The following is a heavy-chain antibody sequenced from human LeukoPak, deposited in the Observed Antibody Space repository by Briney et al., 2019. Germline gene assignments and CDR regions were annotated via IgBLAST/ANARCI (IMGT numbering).Heavy chain of an antibody. V-gene: IGHV4-30-2*01. J-gene: IGHJ4*02. D-gene: IGHD3-10*01. CDR2: IYHSGST. Sequence: PSETLSLTCSVSGGSISSGGYSWSWIRQPPGKGLEWIGYIYHSGSTYYNPSLKSRVTISVDRSKNQFSLKLSSVTAADTAVYYCATWTYYYGSGSYYSFFDYWGQGTLVTVSS. CDR1: GGSISSGGYS. CDR3: ATWTYYYGSGSYYSFFDY.